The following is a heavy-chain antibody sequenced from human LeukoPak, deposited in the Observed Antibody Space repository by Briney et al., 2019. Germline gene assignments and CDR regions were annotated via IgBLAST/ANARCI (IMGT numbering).Heavy chain of an antibody. CDR2: VSATGYTT. J-gene: IGHJ4*02. D-gene: IGHD3-22*01. CDR1: GFTLPYG. Sequence: GGSLRLSCVVSGFTLPYGMSWVRQAPGKGLEWVSYVSATGYTTSYAGSVKGGFTISRDNAKNTVFLQMDSLRADDTAVYYCAKGAVGKTESSGYPPHFDYWGQGTLVTVSS. CDR3: AKGAVGKTESSGYPPHFDY. V-gene: IGHV3-23*01.